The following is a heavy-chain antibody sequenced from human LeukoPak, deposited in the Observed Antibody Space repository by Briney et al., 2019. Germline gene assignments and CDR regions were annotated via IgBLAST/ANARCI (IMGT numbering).Heavy chain of an antibody. CDR2: INSDGSST. CDR1: GFTFSSYW. Sequence: GGSLRLSCAASGFTFSSYWMHWVRQAPGKGLVWVSRINSDGSSTSYADSVKGRFTISRDNAKNTLYLQMNSLRAEDTAVYYCTRVSDQYGTVNWGQGTLVTVSS. J-gene: IGHJ4*02. V-gene: IGHV3-74*01. CDR3: TRVSDQYGTVN. D-gene: IGHD2/OR15-2a*01.